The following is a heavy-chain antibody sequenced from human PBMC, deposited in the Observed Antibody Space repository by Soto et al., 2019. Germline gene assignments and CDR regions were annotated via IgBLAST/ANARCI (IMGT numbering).Heavy chain of an antibody. CDR3: ARGLTMGQLPSHFDH. CDR1: GGSVSNDNFY. Sequence: SETLSLTCTVSGGSVSNDNFYWSWIRHPPGKGLEWIGYVHSSGITNYNPSLKRRVTISVDTSRNQFSLRLSSVTAADTAVYYCARGLTMGQLPSHFDHWGQGTLVTVSS. J-gene: IGHJ5*02. CDR2: VHSSGIT. D-gene: IGHD3-16*01. V-gene: IGHV4-61*01.